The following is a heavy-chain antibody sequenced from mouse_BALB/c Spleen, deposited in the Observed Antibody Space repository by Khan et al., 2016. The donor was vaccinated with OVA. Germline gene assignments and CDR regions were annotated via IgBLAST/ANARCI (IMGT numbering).Heavy chain of an antibody. D-gene: IGHD1-1*01. CDR1: GYSITSNYA. CDR3: ARGNYYGYAIDY. Sequence: EVQLQESGPGLVKPSQSLSLTCTVTGYSITSNYAWNWIRQFPGNKLEWMGYISYSGSTNYNPSLKSRISITRDTSKNQFFLQLHSVTTEDTATXYCARGNYYGYAIDYWGQGTSITVSS. J-gene: IGHJ4*01. CDR2: ISYSGST. V-gene: IGHV3-2*02.